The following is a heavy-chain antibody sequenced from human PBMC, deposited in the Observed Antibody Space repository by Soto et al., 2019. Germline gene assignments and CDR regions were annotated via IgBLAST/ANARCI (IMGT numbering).Heavy chain of an antibody. CDR2: IYYSGST. D-gene: IGHD3-16*01. J-gene: IGHJ6*03. Sequence: TSETLSLTCTVSGGSISSYYWSWIRQPPGKGLEWIGYIYYSGSTNYNPSLKSRVTISVDTSKNQFSLKLSSVTAADTAVYYCARVVSYYDYIWGDYYYYMDVWGKGTTVTVSS. V-gene: IGHV4-59*01. CDR1: GGSISSYY. CDR3: ARVVSYYDYIWGDYYYYMDV.